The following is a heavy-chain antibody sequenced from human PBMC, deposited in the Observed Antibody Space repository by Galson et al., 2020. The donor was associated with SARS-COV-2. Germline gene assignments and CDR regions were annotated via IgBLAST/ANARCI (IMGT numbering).Heavy chain of an antibody. J-gene: IGHJ4*02. D-gene: IGHD5-18*01. CDR3: ARIRGYSYGYVDY. V-gene: IGHV2-70*17. CDR1: GFSSSTSGMC. CDR2: TDWDDDK. Sequence: SGPTLVKPTQTLTLTCTFSGFSSSTSGMCVSWIRQPPGKALEWLARTDWDDDKFYSTSLKTRLTISKDISKNQVVLTMTNMDPLDTATYYCARIRGYSYGYVDYWGQGTLVTVSS.